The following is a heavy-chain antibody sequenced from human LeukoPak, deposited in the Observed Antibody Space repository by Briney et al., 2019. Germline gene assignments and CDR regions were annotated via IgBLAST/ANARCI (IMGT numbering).Heavy chain of an antibody. V-gene: IGHV3-64*01. CDR2: IICNGCST. CDR3: ARETGYSYEYYFDY. CDR1: GFTFSSYA. Sequence: GGSLRLSCAASGFTFSSYAMHWVRQAPGKGVEYVSAIICNGCSTYYAISINDSFTISRDNSTHTLYLQMGSLRPNDMAVYYCARETGYSYEYYFDYWGQGTLVTVSS. D-gene: IGHD5-18*01. J-gene: IGHJ4*02.